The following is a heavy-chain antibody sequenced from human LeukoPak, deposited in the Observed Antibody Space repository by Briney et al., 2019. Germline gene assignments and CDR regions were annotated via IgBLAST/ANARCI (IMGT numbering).Heavy chain of an antibody. Sequence: GGSLRLSCAASGFTFSSYAMHWVRQAPGKGLEWVAVISYDGSNKYYADSVKGRFTISRDNSKNTLYLQMNSLRAEDTAVYYCARDLLITGVFDYWGQGTLVTVSS. CDR3: ARDLLITGVFDY. J-gene: IGHJ4*02. V-gene: IGHV3-30-3*01. D-gene: IGHD7-27*01. CDR1: GFTFSSYA. CDR2: ISYDGSNK.